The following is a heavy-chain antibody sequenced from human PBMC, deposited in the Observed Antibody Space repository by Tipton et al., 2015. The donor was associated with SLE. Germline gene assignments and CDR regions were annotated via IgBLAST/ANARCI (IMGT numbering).Heavy chain of an antibody. D-gene: IGHD3-3*01. CDR2: LYQSGSI. V-gene: IGHV4-30-2*06. CDR1: GGSISGGGYS. CDR3: ARSKMGNGYYTWRVDP. Sequence: TLSLTCTVSGGSISGGGYSWSWIRQSPGKGLEWIGSLYQSGSIHYNPSLENRVTISVDRSKNQFSLSLSSVTAADTAVYYCARSKMGNGYYTWRVDPWGQGTLVTVSS. J-gene: IGHJ5*02.